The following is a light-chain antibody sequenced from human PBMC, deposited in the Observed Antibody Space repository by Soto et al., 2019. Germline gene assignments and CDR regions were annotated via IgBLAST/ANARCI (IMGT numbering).Light chain of an antibody. Sequence: QSALTQAPSASGSPGQSVTISCAGTSNDVGRFNYVSWYQHHPGKAPKLIIYDVTKRPSGVPDRFSGSKSGNTAYLTVSGLQAEDEADYFCSSFVHGTSYVFGTGTKVTVL. V-gene: IGLV2-8*01. CDR2: DVT. CDR3: SSFVHGTSYV. CDR1: SNDVGRFNY. J-gene: IGLJ1*01.